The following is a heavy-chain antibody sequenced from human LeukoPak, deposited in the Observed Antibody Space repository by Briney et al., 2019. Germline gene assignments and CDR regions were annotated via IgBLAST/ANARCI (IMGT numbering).Heavy chain of an antibody. D-gene: IGHD1-1*01. Sequence: ASVKVPCKASGYTFTVHYLHWVRQAPGHGPEWMGWFNPYSGDANYAERFQGRVTMSGVTSISTAYMEMKGLTIDDTAVYYCARDKGSGMLPFDYWGQGTRVTVSS. CDR2: FNPYSGDA. CDR3: ARDKGSGMLPFDY. J-gene: IGHJ4*02. CDR1: GYTFTVHY. V-gene: IGHV1-2*02.